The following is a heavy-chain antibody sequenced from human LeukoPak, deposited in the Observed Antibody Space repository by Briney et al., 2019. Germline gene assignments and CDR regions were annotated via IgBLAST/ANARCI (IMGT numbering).Heavy chain of an antibody. J-gene: IGHJ4*02. CDR2: INPNSGGT. D-gene: IGHD6-13*01. V-gene: IGHV1-2*06. Sequence: ASVKVSCKASGYTFTGYYMHWVRQAPGQGLEWMGRINPNSGGTNYAQKFQGRVTMTRDTSISTAYMELSRLRSDDTAVYYCARYLIAAAGNVYWGQGTLVTVSS. CDR1: GYTFTGYY. CDR3: ARYLIAAAGNVY.